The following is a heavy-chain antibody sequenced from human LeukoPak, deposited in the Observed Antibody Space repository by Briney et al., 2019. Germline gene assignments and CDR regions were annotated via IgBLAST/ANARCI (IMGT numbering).Heavy chain of an antibody. Sequence: GSLRLSCAASGFTFSSYGMHWVRQAPGKGLEWVAVIWYDGSNKYYADSVKGRFTISRDNSKNTLYLQMNSLRAEDTAVYYCARDIAVAPGGIDYWGQGTLVTVSS. V-gene: IGHV3-33*01. CDR1: GFTFSSYG. CDR3: ARDIAVAPGGIDY. J-gene: IGHJ4*02. CDR2: IWYDGSNK. D-gene: IGHD6-19*01.